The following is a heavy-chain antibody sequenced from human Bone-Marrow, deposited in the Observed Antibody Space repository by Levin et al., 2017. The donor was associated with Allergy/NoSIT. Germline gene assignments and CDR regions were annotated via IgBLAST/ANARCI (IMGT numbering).Heavy chain of an antibody. J-gene: IGHJ4*02. CDR3: AKKYCTSTSCHGVGHFDY. CDR1: GFTFSNYA. V-gene: IGHV3-23*01. D-gene: IGHD2-2*01. Sequence: AGGSLRLSCAASGFTFSNYAMSWVRQAPGKGLEWVSAISANGATTYYADSVKGRFTISSDGSKSTLYLQMNNLRAEDTAVYYCAKKYCTSTSCHGVGHFDYWGQGTLVTVSS. CDR2: ISANGATT.